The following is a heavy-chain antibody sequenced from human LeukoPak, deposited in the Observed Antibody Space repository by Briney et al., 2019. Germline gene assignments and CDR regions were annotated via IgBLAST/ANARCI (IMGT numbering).Heavy chain of an antibody. CDR3: ARLFDPEAFDI. D-gene: IGHD3-9*01. Sequence: SQTLSLTCAVSGGSISSGGYSWSWIRQPPGKGLEWIGYIYHSGSTYYNPSLKSRVTISVDRSKNQFSLKLSSVTAADTAVYYGARLFDPEAFDIWGKGTMVTVS. CDR2: IYHSGST. J-gene: IGHJ3*02. V-gene: IGHV4-30-2*01. CDR1: GGSISSGGYS.